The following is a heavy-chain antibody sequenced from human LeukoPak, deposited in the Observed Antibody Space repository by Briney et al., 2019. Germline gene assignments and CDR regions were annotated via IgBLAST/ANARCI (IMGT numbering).Heavy chain of an antibody. J-gene: IGHJ4*02. CDR1: GYSISSGYY. Sequence: SETLSLTCAVSGYSISSGYYWGWIRQPPGKGLEWIGSIYHSGSTYYNPSLKSRVTMSVDTSKNQFSLKLSSVTAADTAVYYCARVAAVAGADYWGQGTLVTVSS. D-gene: IGHD6-19*01. CDR3: ARVAAVAGADY. V-gene: IGHV4-38-2*01. CDR2: IYHSGST.